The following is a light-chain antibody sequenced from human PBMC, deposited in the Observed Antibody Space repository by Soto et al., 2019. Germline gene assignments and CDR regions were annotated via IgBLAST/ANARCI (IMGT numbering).Light chain of an antibody. J-gene: IGKJ1*01. CDR1: QSVTSNY. CDR3: QQYTAWPLT. V-gene: IGKV3-20*01. CDR2: GIS. Sequence: TRSVSPGERYPLSCKASQSVTSNYLAWYQQKPGKAPRLLIHGISNRATGVPDRFSGSGSGTDFTLTISRLEPEDFAVYYCQQYTAWPLTFGQGTKVDIK.